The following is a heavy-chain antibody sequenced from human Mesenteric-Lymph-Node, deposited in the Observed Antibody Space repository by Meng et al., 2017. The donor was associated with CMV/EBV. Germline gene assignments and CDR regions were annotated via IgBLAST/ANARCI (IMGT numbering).Heavy chain of an antibody. CDR1: GDSVSGNGAA. Sequence: LTCAIYGDSVSGNGAAWNWSRQSPSRGIEWLGRTYYRSKWYNEYAESVKSRITISPDTSKNQFSLQLNSVTTEDTAVYYCASRMLDYWGQGTLVTVSS. J-gene: IGHJ4*02. V-gene: IGHV6-1*01. CDR3: ASRMLDY. CDR2: TYYRSKWYN. D-gene: IGHD2-8*01.